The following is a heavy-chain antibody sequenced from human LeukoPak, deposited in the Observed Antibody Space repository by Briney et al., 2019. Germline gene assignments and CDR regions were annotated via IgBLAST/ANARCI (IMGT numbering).Heavy chain of an antibody. CDR1: GGSFSGYY. J-gene: IGHJ4*02. V-gene: IGHV4-34*01. D-gene: IGHD6-19*01. CDR2: INHSGST. Sequence: PSETLSLTCAVYGGSFSGYYWSWIRQPPGKGLEWIGEINHSGSTNYNPSLKSRVTISVDTSKNQFSLKLSSVTAAATAVYYCARGRSKRQWRPADYWGQGTLVTVSS. CDR3: ARGRSKRQWRPADY.